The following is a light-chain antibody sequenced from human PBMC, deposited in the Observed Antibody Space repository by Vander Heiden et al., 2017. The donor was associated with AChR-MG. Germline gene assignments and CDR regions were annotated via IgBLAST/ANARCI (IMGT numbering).Light chain of an antibody. J-gene: IGKJ1*01. CDR2: DAS. V-gene: IGKV3-11*01. Sequence: EIVLTQSPATLSLSPGERATLSCRASQSVSSYLAWYQQKPGQAPRLLIYDASNRATGIPARFSGSGSGTDFTLTISSLEPEDFAVYYCQQRNNGPRTWTFGQGTKVEIK. CDR1: QSVSSY. CDR3: QQRNNGPRTWT.